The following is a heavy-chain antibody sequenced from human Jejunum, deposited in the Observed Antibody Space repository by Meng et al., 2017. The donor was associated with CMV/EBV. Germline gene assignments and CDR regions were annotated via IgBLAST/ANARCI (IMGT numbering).Heavy chain of an antibody. D-gene: IGHD3-22*01. CDR2: IPSSSSYI. V-gene: IGHV3-21*01. CDR1: FSSSR. Sequence: FSSSRMNCVRQAPGKGLEWVSSIPSSSSYIYYADSVKGRFTISRDNAKNSLYLQMNSLRAEDTAVYYCARDLGPQIVVVSSPGYWGQGTLVTVSS. CDR3: ARDLGPQIVVVSSPGY. J-gene: IGHJ4*02.